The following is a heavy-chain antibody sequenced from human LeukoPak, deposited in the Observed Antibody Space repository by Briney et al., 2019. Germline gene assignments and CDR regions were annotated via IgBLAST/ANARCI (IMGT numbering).Heavy chain of an antibody. V-gene: IGHV1-46*01. J-gene: IGHJ3*02. D-gene: IGHD2-2*01. Sequence: ASVKVSCKASGYTFTSYYMHWVRQAPGQGLEWMGIINPSGGTTSYAQKFQGRVTMTRDTSTSTVYMELGSLTSEDTAVYYCASPSHHFNIVVVPEYLDDAFDIWGQGTMVTVSS. CDR3: ASPSHHFNIVVVPEYLDDAFDI. CDR1: GYTFTSYY. CDR2: INPSGGTT.